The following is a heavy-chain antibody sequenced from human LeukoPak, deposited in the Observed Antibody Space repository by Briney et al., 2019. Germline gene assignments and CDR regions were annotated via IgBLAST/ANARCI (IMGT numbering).Heavy chain of an antibody. J-gene: IGHJ3*02. Sequence: SETLSLTCTVSGGSISSYYWSWIRQPPGKGLEWIGYIYYSGSTNYNPSLKSRVTISVDTSKNQFSLKLSSVTAADTAVYYCAREATGTGDISGYYPQDAFDIWGQGTMVTVSS. CDR3: AREATGTGDISGYYPQDAFDI. D-gene: IGHD3-22*01. CDR1: GGSISSYY. CDR2: IYYSGST. V-gene: IGHV4-59*01.